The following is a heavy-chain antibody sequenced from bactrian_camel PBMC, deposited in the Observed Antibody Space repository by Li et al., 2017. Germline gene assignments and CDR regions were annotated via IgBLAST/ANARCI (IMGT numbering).Heavy chain of an antibody. CDR2: IYTGEGST. CDR3: TRETQWVGYHEFAEY. CDR1: GYRYTYYC. Sequence: HVQLVESGGGSVQAGGSLRLSCAASGYRYTYYCIGWFRQVPGKEREGVAFIYTGEGSTFYADSVKGRFTSSVDKGKNTVYLQLNSLTREDSAMYYCTRETQWVGYHEFAEYWGQGTQVTVS. D-gene: IGHD5*01. V-gene: IGHV3S63*01. J-gene: IGHJ4*01.